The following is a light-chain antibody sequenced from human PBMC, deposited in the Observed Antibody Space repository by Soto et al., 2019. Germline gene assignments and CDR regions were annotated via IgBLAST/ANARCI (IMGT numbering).Light chain of an antibody. CDR3: LLYYGGAQVL. CDR2: STS. Sequence: QAVVTQEPSLTVSPGGTVTLTCASSAGAVTSAYYTNWLQQKPGQAPSALISSTSEKHSWTPARFSGSLLGGKAALTLSAAQPEDEADYYCLLYYGGAQVLFGGGTKLTVL. J-gene: IGLJ2*01. V-gene: IGLV7-43*01. CDR1: AGAVTSAYY.